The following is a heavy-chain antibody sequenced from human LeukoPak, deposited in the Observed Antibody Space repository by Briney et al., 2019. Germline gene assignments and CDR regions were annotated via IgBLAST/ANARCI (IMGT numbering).Heavy chain of an antibody. CDR2: IKDDGSAK. J-gene: IGHJ4*02. Sequence: GGSLRLSCAASGFTFSSYWMTWVRQAPGKGLEWVANIKDDGSAKYYEDSVKGRFTISRDDAKNSLYLQMNSLRAEDTAIYYCARDRFSSAWYHQGPPDYWGQGTLVTVSS. CDR1: GFTFSSYW. D-gene: IGHD6-19*01. V-gene: IGHV3-7*01. CDR3: ARDRFSSAWYHQGPPDY.